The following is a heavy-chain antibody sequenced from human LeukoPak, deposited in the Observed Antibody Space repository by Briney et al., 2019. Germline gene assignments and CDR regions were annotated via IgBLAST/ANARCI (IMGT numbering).Heavy chain of an antibody. J-gene: IGHJ4*02. CDR2: INPNSGGT. V-gene: IGHV1-2*02. D-gene: IGHD3-3*01. CDR1: GYTFTGYY. Sequence: ASVKVSCKASGYTFTGYYMHWVRQAPGQGLEWMGWINPNSGGTNYAQKFQGRVTMTRDTSISTAYMELSRLRSDDTAVYYCARDDFWSGYYTHWGQRTLVTVSS. CDR3: ARDDFWSGYYTH.